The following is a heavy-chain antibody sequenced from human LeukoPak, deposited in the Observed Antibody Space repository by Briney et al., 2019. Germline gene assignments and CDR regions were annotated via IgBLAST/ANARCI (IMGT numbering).Heavy chain of an antibody. CDR1: GFTFSSYG. V-gene: IGHV3-30*18. CDR3: AKDLSGWLALNYYYGMDV. J-gene: IGHJ6*02. CDR2: ISYDGSNK. Sequence: GRSLRLSCAASGFTFSSYGMHWVRQAPGKGLEWVAVISYDGSNKYYADSVKGRFTIPRDNSKNTLYLQMNSLRAEDTAVYYCAKDLSGWLALNYYYGMDVWGQGTTVTVSS. D-gene: IGHD6-19*01.